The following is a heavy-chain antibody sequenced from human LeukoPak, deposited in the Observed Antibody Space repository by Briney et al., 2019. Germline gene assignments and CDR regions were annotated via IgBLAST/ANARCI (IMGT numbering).Heavy chain of an antibody. J-gene: IGHJ3*02. CDR2: INTNSGGT. D-gene: IGHD3-22*01. CDR3: ASDSLSSYYDSSGPDAYDI. V-gene: IGHV1-2*02. CDR1: GYTFTGYY. Sequence: GASVKVSCKASGYTFTGYYMHWVRQAPGQGLEWMGWINTNSGGTTYAQKFPGRVTMTRDTSISTAYMELSRLRSEDTDAYYCASDSLSSYYDSSGPDAYDIWGQGTMVTVSS.